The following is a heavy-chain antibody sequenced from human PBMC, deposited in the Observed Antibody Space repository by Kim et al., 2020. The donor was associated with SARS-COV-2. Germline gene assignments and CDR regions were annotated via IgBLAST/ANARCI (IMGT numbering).Heavy chain of an antibody. D-gene: IGHD2-2*01. V-gene: IGHV5-51*01. CDR2: IYPGDSDT. CDR1: GYSFTSYW. Sequence: GESLKISCKGSGYSFTSYWIGWVRQMPGKGLEWMGIIYPGDSDTRYSPSFQGQVTISADKSISTAYLQWSSLKASDTAMYYCARGDYCSSTSCYSNYWGQGTLVTVSS. CDR3: ARGDYCSSTSCYSNY. J-gene: IGHJ4*02.